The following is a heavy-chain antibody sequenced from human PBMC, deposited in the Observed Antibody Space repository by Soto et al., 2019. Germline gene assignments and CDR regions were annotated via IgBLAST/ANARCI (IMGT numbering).Heavy chain of an antibody. J-gene: IGHJ5*02. Sequence: SETLSLTSTVSGGSISSSIYYWGWIRQPPGKGLEWIGSIYYSGSTYYNPSLKSRVTISVDTSKNQFSLKLSSVTAADTAVYYCARSLKVDFWSGYSRFDPWGQGTLVTVSS. D-gene: IGHD3-3*01. CDR2: IYYSGST. CDR3: ARSLKVDFWSGYSRFDP. CDR1: GGSISSSIYY. V-gene: IGHV4-39*01.